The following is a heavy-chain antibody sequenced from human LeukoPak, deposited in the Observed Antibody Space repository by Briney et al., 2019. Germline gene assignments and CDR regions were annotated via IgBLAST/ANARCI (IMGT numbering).Heavy chain of an antibody. CDR3: ARRAGGYSHPYDY. Sequence: GGSLRLSCAASGFTFSSYGMHWVRQAPGKGLEWVAFIRYDGSNKYYADSVKGRFTISRDNSKNTLYLQMNSLRAEDTAVYYCARRAGGYSHPYDYWGQGTLVTVSS. CDR2: IRYDGSNK. D-gene: IGHD4-23*01. J-gene: IGHJ4*02. V-gene: IGHV3-30*02. CDR1: GFTFSSYG.